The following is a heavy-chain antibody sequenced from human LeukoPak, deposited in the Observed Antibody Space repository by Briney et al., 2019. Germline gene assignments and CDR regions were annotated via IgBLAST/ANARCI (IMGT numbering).Heavy chain of an antibody. CDR1: GYTFTGYY. V-gene: IGHV1-2*02. CDR3: ARSAAVADY. D-gene: IGHD6-19*01. Sequence: ASVKVSCKASGYTFTGYYLHWARQAPGQGLEWMAWINPNSGGTNYAQKFQGRVTMTRDTSISTAYMELRSLRSDDTAVYYCARSAAVADYWGQGTLVTVSS. J-gene: IGHJ4*02. CDR2: INPNSGGT.